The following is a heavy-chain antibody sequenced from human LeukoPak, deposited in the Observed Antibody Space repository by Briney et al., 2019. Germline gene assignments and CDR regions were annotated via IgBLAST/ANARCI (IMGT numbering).Heavy chain of an antibody. CDR1: GFTFSDYA. J-gene: IGHJ4*02. V-gene: IGHV3-30-3*01. CDR2: ISKDGSDK. D-gene: IGHD1-7*01. Sequence: GGSLRLSCAASGFTFSDYAMHWVRQAPGKGLERVAVISKDGSDKYYPGSVRGRFTISRDNSKNTIYLQMDSLRAEDTAIYYCARDYWWNYDYWGQGTLVTVSS. CDR3: ARDYWWNYDY.